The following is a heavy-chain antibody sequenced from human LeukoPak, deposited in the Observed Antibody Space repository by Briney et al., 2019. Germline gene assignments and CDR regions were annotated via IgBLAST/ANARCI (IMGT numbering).Heavy chain of an antibody. V-gene: IGHV4-34*01. CDR2: INHSGST. CDR1: GGSFSGYY. CDR3: ARGPGYDSNGYYLGPSFDY. Sequence: SETLSLTCAVYGGSFSGYYWSWIRQPPGKGLEWIGEINHSGSTNYNPSLKSRVTISVDTSKNQFSLKLSSVTAADTAVYYCARGPGYDSNGYYLGPSFDYWGQGTLVTVSS. D-gene: IGHD3-22*01. J-gene: IGHJ4*02.